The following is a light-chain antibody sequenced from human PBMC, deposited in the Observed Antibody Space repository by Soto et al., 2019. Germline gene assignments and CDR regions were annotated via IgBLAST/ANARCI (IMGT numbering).Light chain of an antibody. CDR3: QVWDSGNDHPV. V-gene: IGLV3-21*04. CDR2: YDS. J-gene: IGLJ2*01. CDR1: NIGSES. Sequence: SYELTQPPSVSVAPGKTARITCGGSNIGSESVHWYQQKPGQAPVVVIYYDSDRPSGIPERFSGSNSGNTATLTISRVEAGDEADYYCQVWDSGNDHPVFGGGTKLTVL.